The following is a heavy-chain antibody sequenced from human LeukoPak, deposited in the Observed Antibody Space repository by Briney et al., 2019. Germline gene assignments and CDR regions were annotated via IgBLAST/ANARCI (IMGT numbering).Heavy chain of an antibody. Sequence: PSETLSLTCAVYGGSFSGYYWSWIRQPPGKGLEWIGSIYYSGSTYYNPSLKSRVTISVDTSKNQFSLELSSVTAADTAVYYCARTRYYYNSRSYGAPYYFDYWGQGTLVTVSS. V-gene: IGHV4-34*01. CDR3: ARTRYYYNSRSYGAPYYFDY. J-gene: IGHJ4*02. CDR2: IYYSGST. CDR1: GGSFSGYY. D-gene: IGHD3-10*01.